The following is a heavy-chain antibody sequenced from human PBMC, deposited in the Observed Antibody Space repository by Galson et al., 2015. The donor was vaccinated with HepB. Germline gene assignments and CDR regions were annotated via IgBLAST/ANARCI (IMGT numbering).Heavy chain of an antibody. Sequence: SVKASCKASGGTFSSYAISWVRQAPGQGLEWMGGIIPIFGTANYAQKFQGRVTITADESTSTAYMELSSLRSEDTAVYYCARAGRFRELYSGLNYYYYYMDVWGKGTTVTVSS. V-gene: IGHV1-69*13. J-gene: IGHJ6*03. CDR2: IIPIFGTA. CDR1: GGTFSSYA. CDR3: ARAGRFRELYSGLNYYYYYMDV. D-gene: IGHD3-10*01.